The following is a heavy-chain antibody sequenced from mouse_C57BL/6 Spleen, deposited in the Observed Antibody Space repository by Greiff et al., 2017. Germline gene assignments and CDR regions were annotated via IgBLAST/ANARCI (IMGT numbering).Heavy chain of an antibody. Sequence: QVQLQQSGPGLVQPSQSLSITCTVSGFSLTSYGVHWVRQSPGKGLEWLGVIWRGGSTDYNAAFISRLSISKDNSKGQVFFKMNSLQADDTAIYYCASSYYYGSNPFAYWGQGTLVTVSA. J-gene: IGHJ3*01. CDR3: ASSYYYGSNPFAY. D-gene: IGHD1-1*01. CDR1: GFSLTSYG. CDR2: IWRGGST. V-gene: IGHV2-2*01.